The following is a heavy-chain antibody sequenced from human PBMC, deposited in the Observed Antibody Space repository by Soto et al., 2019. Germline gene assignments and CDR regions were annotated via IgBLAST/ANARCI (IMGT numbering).Heavy chain of an antibody. CDR1: GYIFINYC. V-gene: IGHV1-18*01. CDR3: ARDEVPAANWLDR. CDR2: ISGYNGNT. Sequence: ASVKVSCKASGYIFINYCITWVRQAPGQGLEWMGWISGYNGNTKYADKLQGRVTMTTDTSTTTAYMELRSLRSDDTAVYYCARDEVPAANWLDRWGQGTLVTV. J-gene: IGHJ5*02. D-gene: IGHD2-2*01.